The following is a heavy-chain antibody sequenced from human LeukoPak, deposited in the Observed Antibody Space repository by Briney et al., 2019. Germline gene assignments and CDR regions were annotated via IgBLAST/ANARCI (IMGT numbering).Heavy chain of an antibody. CDR2: ISYDGSNK. D-gene: IGHD6-13*01. J-gene: IGHJ4*02. CDR3: ARDEAGDFDY. CDR1: GFTFSHYA. Sequence: GGSLRLSCAASGFTFSHYAMHWVRQAPGKGLEWVAVISYDGSNKYYADSVKGRSTISRDNSKNTLYLQMNSLRAEDTAVYYCARDEAGDFDYWGQGTLVTVSS. V-gene: IGHV3-30*04.